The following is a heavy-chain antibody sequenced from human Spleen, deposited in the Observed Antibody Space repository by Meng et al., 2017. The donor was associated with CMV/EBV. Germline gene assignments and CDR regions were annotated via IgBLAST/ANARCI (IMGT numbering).Heavy chain of an antibody. J-gene: IGHJ3*02. CDR3: ARNDLGADDAFDI. V-gene: IGHV3-11*01. D-gene: IGHD3/OR15-3a*01. CDR2: ISSSGSTI. CDR1: GFTFSDYY. Sequence: GESLKISCAASGFTFSDYYMSWIRQAPGKGLEWVSYISSSGSTIYYADSVRGRFTISRDNAKNSLYLQMNSLRAEDTAVYYCARNDLGADDAFDIWGQGTMVTV.